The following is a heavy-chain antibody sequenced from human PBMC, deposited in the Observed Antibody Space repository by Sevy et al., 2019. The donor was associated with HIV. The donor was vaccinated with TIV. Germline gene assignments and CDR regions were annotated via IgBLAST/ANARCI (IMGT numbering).Heavy chain of an antibody. CDR3: AGGTPNYYDSSGYSGQPDAFDI. J-gene: IGHJ3*02. V-gene: IGHV4-59*01. CDR1: GGSISSYY. Sequence: SESLSLTCTVSGGSISSYYWSWIRQPPGKGLEWIGYIYYSGSTNYNPSLKSRVTISVDTSKNQFSLKLISVTAADTAVYYCAGGTPNYYDSSGYSGQPDAFDIWGQGTMVTVSS. D-gene: IGHD3-22*01. CDR2: IYYSGST.